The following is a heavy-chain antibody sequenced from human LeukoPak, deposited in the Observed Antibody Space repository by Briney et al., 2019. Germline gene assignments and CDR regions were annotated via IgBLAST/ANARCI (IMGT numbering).Heavy chain of an antibody. CDR3: ARPECSSTSCYKAY. CDR2: INPNSGGT. Sequence: GASVKVSYKASGYTFTGYYMHWVRQAPGQGLEWMGWINPNSGGTNYAQKFQGRVTMTRDTSISTAYMELSRLRSDDTAVYYCARPECSSTSCYKAYWGQGTLVTVSS. J-gene: IGHJ4*02. V-gene: IGHV1-2*02. CDR1: GYTFTGYY. D-gene: IGHD2-2*02.